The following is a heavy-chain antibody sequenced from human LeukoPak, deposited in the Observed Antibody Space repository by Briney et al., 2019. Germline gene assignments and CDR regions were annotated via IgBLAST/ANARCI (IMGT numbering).Heavy chain of an antibody. Sequence: SETLSLTCAVYGGSFSGYYWSWIRQPPGKGLEWIGEINHSGSTNYNPSLKSRVTISVDTSKNRLSLKLSSVTAADTAVYYCARGWMIYHYWGQGTLVTVSS. V-gene: IGHV4-34*01. J-gene: IGHJ4*02. CDR3: ARGWMIYHY. CDR2: INHSGST. CDR1: GGSFSGYY. D-gene: IGHD2-8*01.